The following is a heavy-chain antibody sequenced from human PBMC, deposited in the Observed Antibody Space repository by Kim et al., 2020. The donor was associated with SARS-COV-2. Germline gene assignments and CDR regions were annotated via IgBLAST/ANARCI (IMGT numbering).Heavy chain of an antibody. CDR1: GFTFSSYA. V-gene: IGHV3-23*01. CDR2: ISGSAGTT. J-gene: IGHJ5*01. D-gene: IGHD3-10*01. CDR3: AKVLSDSGSYYNGFDY. Sequence: VGSLRLSCAVSGFTFSSYAMNWVRQAPGKGLEWVSGISGSAGTTYYADSVKGRFTISRDNSKNTLYLQMNSLRAEDTAVYYCAKVLSDSGSYYNGFDYWGQGTLVTVSS.